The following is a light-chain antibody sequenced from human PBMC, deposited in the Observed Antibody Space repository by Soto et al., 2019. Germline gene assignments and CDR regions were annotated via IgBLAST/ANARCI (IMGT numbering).Light chain of an antibody. J-gene: IGKJ1*01. Sequence: EIVMTQSQATLSVSPGERATLSCRASQSVSSSLAWYQQKPGQAPRHLIYGASTRATGIPARFSGSGSGTEFTLTISSLQSEDFAIYYCQQYNDWPPWTFGQGTKVEVK. CDR1: QSVSSS. CDR2: GAS. V-gene: IGKV3-15*01. CDR3: QQYNDWPPWT.